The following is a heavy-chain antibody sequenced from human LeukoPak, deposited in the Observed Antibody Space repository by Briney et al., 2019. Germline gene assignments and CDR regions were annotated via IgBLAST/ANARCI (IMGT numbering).Heavy chain of an antibody. Sequence: GGSLRLSCAASGFTLSRYAMSWVPRAPGKGLEWVSAISGSGDTTYYADSVKGRFTISRDNSKNTLYLQMNSLRAEDTAVYYCAKVIVLVPVAIPLFDYWGQGTLVTVSS. CDR3: AKVIVLVPVAIPLFDY. CDR2: ISGSGDTT. J-gene: IGHJ4*02. CDR1: GFTLSRYA. V-gene: IGHV3-23*01. D-gene: IGHD2-2*02.